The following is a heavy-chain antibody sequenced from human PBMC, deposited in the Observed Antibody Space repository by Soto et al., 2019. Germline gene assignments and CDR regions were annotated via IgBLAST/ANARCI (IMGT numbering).Heavy chain of an antibody. Sequence: QVQLVQSGAEVKKPGSSVKVSCKASGGTFSSYAISWVRQAPGQGLEWMGGIIPIFGTANYAQKFQGRVTFTSDESTSTAYMELRSLSSEDTAVYYCALPSVVAATESGYDSSGYYYGYGYWGQGTLVTVSS. D-gene: IGHD3-22*01. J-gene: IGHJ4*02. CDR2: IIPIFGTA. CDR3: ALPSVVAATESGYDSSGYYYGYGY. CDR1: GGTFSSYA. V-gene: IGHV1-69*05.